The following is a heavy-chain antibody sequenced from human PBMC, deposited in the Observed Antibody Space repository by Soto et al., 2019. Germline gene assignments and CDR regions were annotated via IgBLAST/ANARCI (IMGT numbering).Heavy chain of an antibody. Sequence: PSETLSLTCAAYGGSFSGYYWSWIRQPPGKGLEWTGEINHSGSTNYNPSLKSRVTISVDTSKNQFSLKLSSVTAADTAVYYCARGSRITMVRGVLKTWGQGTLVTVSS. J-gene: IGHJ5*02. V-gene: IGHV4-34*01. CDR2: INHSGST. D-gene: IGHD3-10*01. CDR3: ARGSRITMVRGVLKT. CDR1: GGSFSGYY.